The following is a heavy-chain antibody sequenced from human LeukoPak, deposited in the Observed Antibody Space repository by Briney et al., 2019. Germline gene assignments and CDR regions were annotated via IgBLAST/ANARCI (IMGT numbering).Heavy chain of an antibody. D-gene: IGHD2-21*02. CDR1: GFTFDDYA. V-gene: IGHV3-9*01. CDR3: AKGVVVTATTRSYFDY. J-gene: IGHJ4*02. CDR2: ISWNSGSV. Sequence: GGSLRLSCAASGFTFDDYAMHWVRRAPGKGLEWVSGISWNSGSVGYADSVKGRFTISRDNAKNSLYLQMNSLRAEDTALYYCAKGVVVTATTRSYFDYWGQGTLVTVSS.